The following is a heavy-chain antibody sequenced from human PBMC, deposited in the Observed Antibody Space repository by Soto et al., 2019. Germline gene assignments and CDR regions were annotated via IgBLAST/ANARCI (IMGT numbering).Heavy chain of an antibody. V-gene: IGHV4-30-4*01. CDR1: GGSISGGVYY. CDR3: AREIIPLTTDWYFDL. Sequence: QVQLQESGPGLVKPSQTLSLTCTVSGGSISGGVYYWSWIRQPPGKGLEWIGYILDSGSTYYNPSLKSRVTISVDTSKHQFSLRLSSVTAADTAVYYCAREIIPLTTDWYFDLWGRGTLVTVSS. D-gene: IGHD4-17*01. J-gene: IGHJ2*01. CDR2: ILDSGST.